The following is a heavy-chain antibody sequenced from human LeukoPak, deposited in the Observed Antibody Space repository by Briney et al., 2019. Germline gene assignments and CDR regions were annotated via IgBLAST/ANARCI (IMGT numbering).Heavy chain of an antibody. J-gene: IGHJ4*02. Sequence: GGSLRLSCAASGFTFSSYAMSWVRQAPGKGLEWVANIKQDGSDKYYVDSVKGRFTISRDNAKNSLYLQMNSLRAEDTAVYYCARKTVVGSYFDYWGQGTPVTVSS. CDR2: IKQDGSDK. CDR3: ARKTVVGSYFDY. V-gene: IGHV3-7*03. D-gene: IGHD4-23*01. CDR1: GFTFSSYA.